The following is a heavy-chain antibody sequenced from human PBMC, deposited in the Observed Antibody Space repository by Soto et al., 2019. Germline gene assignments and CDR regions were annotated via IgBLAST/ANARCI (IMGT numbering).Heavy chain of an antibody. CDR2: MNPINGAT. CDR3: GRGPSPRALAGGPPFYYAMDV. Sequence: GASVKVSCKASGYDFTAYDINWVRQASGQGLEWMGWMNPINGATGSARRFQGRVSMTRNTATGTAYLELTSLRSDDTAVYYCGRGPSPRALAGGPPFYYAMDVWGPGTTVSVSS. J-gene: IGHJ6*02. CDR1: GYDFTAYD. D-gene: IGHD6-13*01. V-gene: IGHV1-8*02.